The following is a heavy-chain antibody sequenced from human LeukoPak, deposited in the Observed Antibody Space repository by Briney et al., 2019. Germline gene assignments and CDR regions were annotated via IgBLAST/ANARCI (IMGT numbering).Heavy chain of an antibody. V-gene: IGHV3-66*04. CDR2: IHSDGTI. CDR3: ARQGATTTGSSWTFDH. Sequence: GGSLRLSCAASGFTVSNSFMSWVRQAPGKGLEWLSIIHSDGTIYYADSVKGRFTTSRDISRNTLDLQMNSLRAEDTAIYYCARQGATTTGSSWTFDHWGQGTLVTVSS. J-gene: IGHJ5*02. CDR1: GFTVSNSF. D-gene: IGHD1-1*01.